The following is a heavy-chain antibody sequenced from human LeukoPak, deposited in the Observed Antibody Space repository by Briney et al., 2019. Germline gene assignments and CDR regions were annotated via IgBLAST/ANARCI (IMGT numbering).Heavy chain of an antibody. CDR3: ARQVMDSSGYYSEKYYFDY. V-gene: IGHV1-18*01. CDR1: GYTFTSYG. Sequence: ASVKVSCKASGYTFTSYGISWVRQAPGQGLEWMGWISAYNGNTNYAQRLQGRVTMTTDTSTSTAYMELRSLRSDDTAVYYCARQVMDSSGYYSEKYYFDYWGQGTLVTVSS. D-gene: IGHD3-22*01. J-gene: IGHJ4*02. CDR2: ISAYNGNT.